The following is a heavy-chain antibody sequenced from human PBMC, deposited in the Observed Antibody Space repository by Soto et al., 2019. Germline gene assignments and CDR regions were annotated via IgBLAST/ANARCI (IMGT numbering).Heavy chain of an antibody. Sequence: EVPLVESGGGVMQPGVSLRLSCAASGLDFGVYPMNWVRQAPGKGLEWVSYIGARGFPIYYADSVRGRFAMSRDNANNSVFLQMDSLRAEDTAQYFCATEPFDYWGRGALVTVSS. J-gene: IGHJ4*02. CDR3: ATEPFDY. V-gene: IGHV3-48*04. CDR2: IGARGFPI. CDR1: GLDFGVYP.